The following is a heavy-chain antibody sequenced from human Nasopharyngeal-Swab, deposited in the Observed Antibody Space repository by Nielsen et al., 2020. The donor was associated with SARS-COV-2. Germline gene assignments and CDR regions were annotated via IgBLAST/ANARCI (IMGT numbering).Heavy chain of an antibody. J-gene: IGHJ4*02. Sequence: ASVKVSCKASGYTFTSYGISWVRQASGQGLEWMGWISADNGNTKYAQKLQGRVTMTTDTSTSTAHMELRSLRFDDTAVYYCARGALGYCSSTSCITAFDYWGQGSLVTVSS. V-gene: IGHV1-18*04. CDR1: GYTFTSYG. D-gene: IGHD2-2*01. CDR3: ARGALGYCSSTSCITAFDY. CDR2: ISADNGNT.